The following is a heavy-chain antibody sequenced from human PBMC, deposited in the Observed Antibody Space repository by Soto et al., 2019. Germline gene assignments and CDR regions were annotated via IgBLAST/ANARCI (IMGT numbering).Heavy chain of an antibody. V-gene: IGHV3-11*01. CDR2: ISSSGSTI. CDR3: AREYYDFYYYMDV. J-gene: IGHJ6*03. Sequence: GGSLRLSCAASGFTFSDYYMSWIRQAPGKGLEWVSYISSSGSTIYYADSVKGRFTISRDNAKNSLYLQMNSLRAEDTAVYYCAREYYDFYYYMDVWGKGTTVTVSS. CDR1: GFTFSDYY.